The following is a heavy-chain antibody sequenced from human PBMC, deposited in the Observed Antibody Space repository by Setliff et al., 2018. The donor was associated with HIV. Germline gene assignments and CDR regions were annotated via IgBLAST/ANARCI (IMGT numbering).Heavy chain of an antibody. J-gene: IGHJ4*02. V-gene: IGHV4-61*03. D-gene: IGHD6-25*01. CDR3: ARGGDSAKQGY. CDR2: IYYNGRVSYSEKT. CDR1: GGSISRSSYF. Sequence: KPSETLSLTCTVSGGSISRSSYFWTWIRQRPGQGLEWIGYIYYNGRVSYSEKTYYSPSLKSRVTISVDTSKNSFSLRLTSVTAADTAIYYCARGGDSAKQGYWGQGALVTVSS.